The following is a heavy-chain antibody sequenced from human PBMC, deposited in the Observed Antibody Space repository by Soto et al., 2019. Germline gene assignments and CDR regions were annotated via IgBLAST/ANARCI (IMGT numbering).Heavy chain of an antibody. D-gene: IGHD2-2*01. CDR3: ARDSTTSVNWFDP. CDR2: IYYSGST. CDR1: GGSISSGGYY. Sequence: SDTLSLTCTVSGGSISSGGYYWSWIRQHPGKGLEWIGYIYYSGSTYYNPSLKSRVTISVDTSKNQFSLKLSSVTAADTAVYYCARDSTTSVNWFDPWGQGTLVTVSS. V-gene: IGHV4-31*03. J-gene: IGHJ5*02.